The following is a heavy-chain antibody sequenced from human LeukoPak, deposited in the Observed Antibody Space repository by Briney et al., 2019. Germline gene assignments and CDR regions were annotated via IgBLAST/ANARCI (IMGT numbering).Heavy chain of an antibody. J-gene: IGHJ6*03. D-gene: IGHD4-23*01. Sequence: TSQTLSPTCTVSGGSISSGDYYWSWIRQPPGKGLEWIGYIYYSGSTYYNPSLKSRVTISVDTSKNQFSLKLSSVTAADTAVYYCARVNYDYYYYMDVRGKGTTVTVSS. CDR1: GGSISSGDYY. CDR2: IYYSGST. CDR3: ARVNYDYYYYMDV. V-gene: IGHV4-30-4*08.